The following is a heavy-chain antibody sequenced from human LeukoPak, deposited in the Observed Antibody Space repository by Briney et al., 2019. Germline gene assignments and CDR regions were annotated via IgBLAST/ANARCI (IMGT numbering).Heavy chain of an antibody. CDR2: ISSSGGST. CDR1: GFTFSSYA. J-gene: IGHJ4*02. D-gene: IGHD5-24*01. CDR3: ARDSKQLPY. Sequence: GGSLRLSCAASGFTFSSYAMSCVRQAPGKGLEWVSSISSSGGSTYYADSVKGRFTISRDTPKNTLYLQMNSLRPEDTAVYYCARDSKQLPYWGQGTLVTVSS. V-gene: IGHV3-23*01.